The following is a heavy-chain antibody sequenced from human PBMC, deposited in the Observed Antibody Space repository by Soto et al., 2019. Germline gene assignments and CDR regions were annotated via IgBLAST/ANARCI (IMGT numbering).Heavy chain of an antibody. D-gene: IGHD6-13*01. Sequence: ASVQVSCQASGYTLLHYYIHLVRQAPGQGIEWMGIFNPTSGSTNYAQKFQGRVTLTMDTSTRTVYMELSSLRFDDTAVYYRARDLAAGDYWGQGTLVTVSS. CDR3: ARDLAAGDY. CDR2: FNPTSGST. CDR1: GYTLLHYY. V-gene: IGHV1-46*01. J-gene: IGHJ4*02.